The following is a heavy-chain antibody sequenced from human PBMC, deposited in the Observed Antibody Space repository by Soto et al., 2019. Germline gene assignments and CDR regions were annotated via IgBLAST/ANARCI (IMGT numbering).Heavy chain of an antibody. V-gene: IGHV1-8*01. CDR2: MNPNSGNT. D-gene: IGHD3-10*01. CDR1: GYTFTSYD. J-gene: IGHJ4*02. CDR3: ARGRRMVRGVTKPTYYFDY. Sequence: GASVKVSCKASGYTFTSYDINWVRQATGQGLEWMGWMNPNSGNTGYAQKFQGRVTMTRNTSISTAYMELSSLRSEDTAVYYCARGRRMVRGVTKPTYYFDYWGQGTLVTVSS.